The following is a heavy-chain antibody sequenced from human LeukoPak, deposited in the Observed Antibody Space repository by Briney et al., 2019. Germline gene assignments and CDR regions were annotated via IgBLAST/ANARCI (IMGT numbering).Heavy chain of an antibody. D-gene: IGHD3-3*01. CDR1: GLTFSDYY. CDR2: ISSSGSTI. Sequence: GALRLSCAASGLTFSDYYMRWIRQAPGKGLEWVSYISSSGSTIYYADSVKGRFTISRDNAKNSLYLQMNSLRVEDTAVYYCARGGIFGVAPFRYWGQGILVIVSS. J-gene: IGHJ4*02. CDR3: ARGGIFGVAPFRY. V-gene: IGHV3-11*04.